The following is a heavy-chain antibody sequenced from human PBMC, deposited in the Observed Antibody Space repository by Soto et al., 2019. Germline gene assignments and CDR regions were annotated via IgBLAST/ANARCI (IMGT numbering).Heavy chain of an antibody. V-gene: IGHV4-34*01. CDR2: INHSGST. D-gene: IGHD2-15*01. CDR1: GGSFSGYY. J-gene: IGHJ5*02. Sequence: QVQLQQWGAGLLKPSETLSLTCAVYGGSFSGYYWSWIRQPPGKGLEWIGEINHSGSTNYNPSLKGRVPISVDPSKTQFSLKLSSVTAADTAVYYCARGGPQVVGVAAIPGEGASWFDPCGQGTLVTVSS. CDR3: ARGGPQVVGVAAIPGEGASWFDP.